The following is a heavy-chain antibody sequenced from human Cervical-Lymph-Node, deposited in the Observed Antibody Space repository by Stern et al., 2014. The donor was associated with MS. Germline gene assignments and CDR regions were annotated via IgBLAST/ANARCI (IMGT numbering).Heavy chain of an antibody. J-gene: IGHJ3*02. D-gene: IGHD2-15*01. V-gene: IGHV1-18*01. CDR3: ARGLLGSENAFDI. CDR1: GYTFTSYG. Sequence: VQLVESGAEVKKPGASVKVSCKASGYTFTSYGISWVRQAPGQGLEWMGWISDYNGNTNYAQEPERIVTMNTDSSTSPDYMVLRSLRSDDTALYYCARGLLGSENAFDIWGQGTMVTVSS. CDR2: ISDYNGNT.